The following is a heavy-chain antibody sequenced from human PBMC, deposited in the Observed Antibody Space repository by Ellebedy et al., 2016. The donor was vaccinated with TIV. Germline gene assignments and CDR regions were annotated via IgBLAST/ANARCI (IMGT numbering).Heavy chain of an antibody. Sequence: GESLKISCVASEWGVSNFGMHWVRQAPGKGLEWVALIWFDGTNEDYADSVKGRFTISRDNSKNTLYLQMNSLRAEDTAVYYCTRARYNDKWRMIAFDMWGQGTIVTVSP. V-gene: IGHV3-33*01. CDR2: IWFDGTNE. CDR1: EWGVSNFG. J-gene: IGHJ3*02. CDR3: TRARYNDKWRMIAFDM. D-gene: IGHD3-22*01.